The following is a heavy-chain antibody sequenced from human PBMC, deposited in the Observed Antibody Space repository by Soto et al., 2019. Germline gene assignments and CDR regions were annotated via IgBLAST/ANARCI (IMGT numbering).Heavy chain of an antibody. Sequence: ASVKVSCKASGYTFTSYYMHWVRQAPGQGREWMGIINPSGGSTSYAQKFQGRVTMTRDTSTSTVYMELSSLRSEDTAVYYCARGSGVVINENAFDIWGQGTMVTVSS. CDR2: INPSGGST. D-gene: IGHD3-3*01. J-gene: IGHJ3*02. CDR1: GYTFTSYY. V-gene: IGHV1-46*03. CDR3: ARGSGVVINENAFDI.